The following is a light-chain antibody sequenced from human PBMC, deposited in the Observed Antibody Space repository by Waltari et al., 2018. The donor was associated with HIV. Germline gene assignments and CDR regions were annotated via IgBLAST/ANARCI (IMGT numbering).Light chain of an antibody. CDR1: NSDIGKYNL. CDR2: EVT. CDR3: SSYATGNTYV. Sequence: QSALTQPASVSGSPGQSITISCTGTNSDIGKYNLVSWYQQHPGKVPKVLIFEVTTRPSGFSLRFSGSKSDNTTSLTISGLQAEDEADYYCSSYATGNTYVFGTGTSVTVL. J-gene: IGLJ1*01. V-gene: IGLV2-23*02.